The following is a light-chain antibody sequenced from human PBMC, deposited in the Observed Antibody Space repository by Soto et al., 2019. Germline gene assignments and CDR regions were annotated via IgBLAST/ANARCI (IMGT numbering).Light chain of an antibody. V-gene: IGLV2-11*01. CDR1: SSDVGGYNY. CDR2: DVS. Sequence: QSALTQPRSVSGSPGQSVTISCTGTSSDVGGYNYVSWYQQHPGKAPKLMIYDVSKRPSGVPDRFSGSKSGNTASLTISRLQAEDEADYYCCSYAGNPYVFGTGTKVTVL. J-gene: IGLJ1*01. CDR3: CSYAGNPYV.